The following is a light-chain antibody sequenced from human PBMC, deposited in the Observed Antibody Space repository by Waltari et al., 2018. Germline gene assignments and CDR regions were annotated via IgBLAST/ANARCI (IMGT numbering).Light chain of an antibody. Sequence: EIVMTQSPATLSVSPGERATLSCRASQSVSRNLAWYQQKPGQAPRLLIYGASTRATGIPARFSGSGSGTDFTLTISSLQSEDFVVYYCQQYNNWPRTFGQGTKVEIK. J-gene: IGKJ1*01. V-gene: IGKV3-15*01. CDR1: QSVSRN. CDR3: QQYNNWPRT. CDR2: GAS.